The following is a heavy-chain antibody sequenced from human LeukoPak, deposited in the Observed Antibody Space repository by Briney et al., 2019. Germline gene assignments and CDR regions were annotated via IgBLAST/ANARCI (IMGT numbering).Heavy chain of an antibody. V-gene: IGHV3-21*01. J-gene: IGHJ5*02. CDR1: GFTFSSYS. Sequence: PGGSLRLSCAASGFTFSSYSMNWVRQAPGKGLEWVSSISSSSSYIYYADSVKGRFTISRDNSKNTPYLQMNSLRAEDTAVYYCAKAFLVAYHWFDPWGQGTLVTVSS. CDR3: AKAFLVAYHWFDP. CDR2: ISSSSSYI. D-gene: IGHD3-3*01.